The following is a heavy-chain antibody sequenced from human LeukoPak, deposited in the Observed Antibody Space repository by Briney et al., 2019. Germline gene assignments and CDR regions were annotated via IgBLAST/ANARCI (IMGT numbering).Heavy chain of an antibody. CDR3: ARAVPAAIGHYYYMDV. V-gene: IGHV3-74*01. D-gene: IGHD2-2*01. Sequence: GGSLRLSCAASGFTFSSYWMHWARQAPGKGLVRVSRINSDGSSTSYADSVKGRFTISRDNAKNTLYLQMNSLRAEDTAVYYCARAVPAAIGHYYYMDVWGKGTTVTVSS. CDR1: GFTFSSYW. J-gene: IGHJ6*03. CDR2: INSDGSST.